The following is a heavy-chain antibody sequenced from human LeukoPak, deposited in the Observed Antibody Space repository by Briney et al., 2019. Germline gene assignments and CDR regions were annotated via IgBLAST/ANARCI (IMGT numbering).Heavy chain of an antibody. D-gene: IGHD3-9*01. V-gene: IGHV4-34*01. CDR2: INHSGST. CDR3: ARGGYDILTGYYLYYFDY. J-gene: IGHJ4*02. Sequence: SETLSLTCAVYGGSFSGYYWSWIRQPPGKGLEWIGEINHSGSTNYNPSLKSLVTISVDTSKNQFSLKLSSVTAADTAVYYCARGGYDILTGYYLYYFDYWGQGTLVTVSP. CDR1: GGSFSGYY.